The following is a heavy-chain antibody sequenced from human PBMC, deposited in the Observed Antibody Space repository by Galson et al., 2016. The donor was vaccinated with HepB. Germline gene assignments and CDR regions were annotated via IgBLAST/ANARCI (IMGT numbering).Heavy chain of an antibody. D-gene: IGHD2-21*02. CDR1: GGSISSSSYY. CDR2: IYYSGST. V-gene: IGHV4-39*01. CDR3: ARTNTPYCGGDCYSGRFDY. Sequence: SETLSLTCTVSGGSISSSSYYWGWIRQPPGKGLEWIGSIYYSGSTYYNPSLKSRFTISVDTSKNQFSLKLSSVTAADTAVYYCARTNTPYCGGDCYSGRFDYWGQGTLVTVSS. J-gene: IGHJ4*02.